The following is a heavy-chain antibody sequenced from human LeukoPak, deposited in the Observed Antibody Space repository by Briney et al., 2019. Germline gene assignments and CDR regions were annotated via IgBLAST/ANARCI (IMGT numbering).Heavy chain of an antibody. CDR1: GGPISSSSYY. V-gene: IGHV4-39*07. CDR2: IYYSGST. CDR3: ARDYSSGYYNGDAFDI. Sequence: SETLSLTCTVSGGPISSSSYYWGWIRQPPGKGLEWIGSIYYSGSTYYNPSLKSRVTISVDTSKNQFSLKLSSVTAADTAVYYCARDYSSGYYNGDAFDIWGQGTMVTVSS. J-gene: IGHJ3*02. D-gene: IGHD3-22*01.